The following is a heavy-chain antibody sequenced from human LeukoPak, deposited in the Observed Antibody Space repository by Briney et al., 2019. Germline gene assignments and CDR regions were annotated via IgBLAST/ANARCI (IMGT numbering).Heavy chain of an antibody. D-gene: IGHD1-26*01. CDR1: GFTFNSYS. Sequence: GGSLRLSCAASGFTFNSYSMNWVRQAPGKGLEWVSSISSSSSYIYYADSVKGRFTISRDNAKNSLYLQMSSLRAEDTAVYYCARGRELLRDAFDIWGQGTMVTVSS. CDR2: ISSSSSYI. J-gene: IGHJ3*02. V-gene: IGHV3-21*01. CDR3: ARGRELLRDAFDI.